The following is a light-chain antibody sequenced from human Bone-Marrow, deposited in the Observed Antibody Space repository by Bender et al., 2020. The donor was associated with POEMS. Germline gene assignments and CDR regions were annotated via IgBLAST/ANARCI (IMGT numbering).Light chain of an antibody. Sequence: QSALAQPASVSGSPGQSITISCTGTDTDVGGYNLVSWYQQHPGKAPKLIVFEGSQRPSGVSSRFSGSKSGSTAFLTISGLQAEDEADYYCCSFAGSVVVFGGGTKLTVL. J-gene: IGLJ2*01. CDR2: EGS. CDR3: CSFAGSVVV. V-gene: IGLV2-23*01. CDR1: DTDVGGYNL.